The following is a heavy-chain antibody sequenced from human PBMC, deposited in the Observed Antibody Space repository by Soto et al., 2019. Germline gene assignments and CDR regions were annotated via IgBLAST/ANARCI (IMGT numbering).Heavy chain of an antibody. CDR2: NSQSGST. D-gene: IGHD2-2*01. Sequence: QVQLQQWGAGLLKPSETLSLTCAVYGQSFSGHTWSWIRQSPGKGLEWIGENSQSGSTYYNPSLKTRVTISADTSKNQFSLTLKSVTAADTGVFYCTRGSGIAVIPGELGDVHYDYWGQGTLVSVSS. J-gene: IGHJ4*02. CDR3: TRGSGIAVIPGELGDVHYDY. V-gene: IGHV4-34*01. CDR1: GQSFSGHT.